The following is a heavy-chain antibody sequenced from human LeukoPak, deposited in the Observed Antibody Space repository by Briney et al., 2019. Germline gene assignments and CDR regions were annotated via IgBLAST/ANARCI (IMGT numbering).Heavy chain of an antibody. CDR1: GFTFSDYY. D-gene: IGHD1-26*01. Sequence: GGSLRLSCAASGFTFSDYYMSWIRQAPGKGLEWVSYISSSGSTIYYADSVKGRFTISRDNSKNTLYLQMNSLRAEDTAVYYCARDLTSGSYRDYWGQGTLVTVSS. V-gene: IGHV3-11*04. CDR3: ARDLTSGSYRDY. CDR2: ISSSGSTI. J-gene: IGHJ4*02.